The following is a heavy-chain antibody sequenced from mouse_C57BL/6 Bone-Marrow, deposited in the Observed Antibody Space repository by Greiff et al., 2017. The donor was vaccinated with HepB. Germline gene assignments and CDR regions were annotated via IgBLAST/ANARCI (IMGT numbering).Heavy chain of an antibody. CDR3: ARDPSYWYFDV. V-gene: IGHV1-59*01. J-gene: IGHJ1*03. Sequence: QVQLQQPGAELVRPGTSVKLSCKASGYTFTSYWMHWVKQRPGQGLEWIGVIDPSDSYTNYNQKFKGKATLTVDTSSSTAYMQLSSLTSEDSAVYYCARDPSYWYFDVWGTGTTVTVSS. CDR1: GYTFTSYW. CDR2: IDPSDSYT.